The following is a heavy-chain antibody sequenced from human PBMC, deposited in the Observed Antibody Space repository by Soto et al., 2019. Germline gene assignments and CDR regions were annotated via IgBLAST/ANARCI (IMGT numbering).Heavy chain of an antibody. Sequence: QVQLVQSGAEVKKPGSSVKVSCKASGGTFSSYAISWVRQAPGQGLEWMGGIIPIFGTANYAQKFQGRVTITADKSTSTAYMELSSLRSEDTAVXXXXRDEWEPSSYGMDVWGQGTTVTVSS. V-gene: IGHV1-69*06. CDR3: XRDEWEPSSYGMDV. CDR1: GGTFSSYA. CDR2: IIPIFGTA. D-gene: IGHD1-26*01. J-gene: IGHJ6*02.